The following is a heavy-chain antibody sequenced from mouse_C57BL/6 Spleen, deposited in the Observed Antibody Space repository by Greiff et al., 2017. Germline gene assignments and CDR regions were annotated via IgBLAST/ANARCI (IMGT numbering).Heavy chain of an antibody. Sequence: EVKLVESGGGLVKPGGSLKLSCAASGFTFSSYAMSWVRQTPEKRLEWVATISDGGSYTYYPENVKGRFTISRDNAKNTLYLQMSHLKSEDTAMYDCARDGRPTPVDYWGQGTTLTVSS. D-gene: IGHD4-1*02. CDR2: ISDGGSYT. CDR1: GFTFSSYA. V-gene: IGHV5-4*01. J-gene: IGHJ2*01. CDR3: ARDGRPTPVDY.